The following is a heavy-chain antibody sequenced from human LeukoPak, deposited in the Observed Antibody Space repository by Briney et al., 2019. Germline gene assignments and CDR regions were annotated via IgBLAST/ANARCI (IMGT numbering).Heavy chain of an antibody. CDR2: INSNSADT. V-gene: IGHV1-2*02. J-gene: IGHJ4*02. CDR1: GYSFIDYY. D-gene: IGHD4-17*01. Sequence: ASVKVSCKTSGYSFIDYYIHWVRQAPGQGLEWMGWINSNSADTNYAQKFQGRVTMTRDTSISTAYMELSRLRSDDTAVYYCARGTVYGDYGLDYWGQGTLVTVSS. CDR3: ARGTVYGDYGLDY.